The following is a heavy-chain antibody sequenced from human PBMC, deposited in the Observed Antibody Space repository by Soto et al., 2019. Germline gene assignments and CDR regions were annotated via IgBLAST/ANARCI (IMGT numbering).Heavy chain of an antibody. CDR3: ARAGILWFGEYITEYDY. CDR2: MNPNSGNT. CDR1: GYTFTSYD. D-gene: IGHD3-10*01. Sequence: ASVKVSCKASGYTFTSYDINWVRQATGQGLEWMGWMNPNSGNTGYAQKFQGRVTMTRNTSISTAYMELSSLRSEDTAVYYCARAGILWFGEYITEYDYWGQGTLVTVSS. V-gene: IGHV1-8*01. J-gene: IGHJ4*02.